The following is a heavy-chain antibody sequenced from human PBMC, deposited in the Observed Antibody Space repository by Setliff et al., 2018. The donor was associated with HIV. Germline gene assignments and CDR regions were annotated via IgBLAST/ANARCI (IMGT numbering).Heavy chain of an antibody. Sequence: ASVKVSCKSSGYTFTAHHIHWVRQAPGQGPEWMGWIIPKSGETSYAEKFRGRVTMTRDTSLSTAYMELSWLTSDDTAVYYCARVVDRDYDFWSAYEDWGQGTMVTVSS. CDR1: GYTFTAHH. J-gene: IGHJ4*02. CDR3: ARVVDRDYDFWSAYED. CDR2: IIPKSGET. D-gene: IGHD3-3*01. V-gene: IGHV1-2*02.